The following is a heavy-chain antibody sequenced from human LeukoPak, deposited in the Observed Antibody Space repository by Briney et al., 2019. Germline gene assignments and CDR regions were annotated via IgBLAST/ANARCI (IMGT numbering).Heavy chain of an antibody. J-gene: IGHJ4*02. CDR2: IYYSGST. CDR3: ANSPRRWELVFDY. V-gene: IGHV4-59*01. Sequence: SETLSLTCTVSGGSISSYYWSWIRQPPGKGLEWIGYIYYSGSTNYNPSLKSRVTISVDTSKNQFSLKLSSVTAADTAVYYCANSPRRWELVFDYWGQGTLVTVSS. CDR1: GGSISSYY. D-gene: IGHD1-26*01.